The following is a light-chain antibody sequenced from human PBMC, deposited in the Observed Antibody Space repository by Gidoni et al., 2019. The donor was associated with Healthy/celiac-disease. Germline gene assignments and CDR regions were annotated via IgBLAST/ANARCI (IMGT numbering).Light chain of an antibody. V-gene: IGKV3-11*01. CDR3: QQRSNWPLFX. Sequence: EIVLTQSPATLSLSPGERATLSCRASQSVSSYLAWYQQKPGQAPRLLIYDASNRATGIPARFSGSGSGTDFTLTISSLEPEDFAVYYCQQRSNWPLFXVXQGTXLEIK. CDR2: DAS. CDR1: QSVSSY. J-gene: IGKJ2*01.